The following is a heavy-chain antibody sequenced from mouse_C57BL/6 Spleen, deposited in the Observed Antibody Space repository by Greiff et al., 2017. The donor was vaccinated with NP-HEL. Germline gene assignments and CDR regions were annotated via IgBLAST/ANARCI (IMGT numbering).Heavy chain of an antibody. V-gene: IGHV7-1*01. J-gene: IGHJ4*01. CDR2: SRNKANDYTT. Sequence: EVNVVESGGGLVQSGRSLRLSCATSGFTFSDFYMEWVRQAPGKGLEWIAASRNKANDYTTEYSASVKGRFIVSRDTSQSILYLQMNALRAEDTAIYYCARDDYSNYAMDYWGQGTSVTVSS. CDR1: GFTFSDFY. D-gene: IGHD2-5*01. CDR3: ARDDYSNYAMDY.